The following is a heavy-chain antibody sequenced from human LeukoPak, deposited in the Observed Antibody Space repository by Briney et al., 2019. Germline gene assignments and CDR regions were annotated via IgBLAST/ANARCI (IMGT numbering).Heavy chain of an antibody. V-gene: IGHV1-2*02. CDR2: INPNSGGT. Sequence: ASVKVSCKASGGTFSSYAISWVRQAPGQGLEWMGWINPNSGGTNYAQKFQGRVTMTRDTSISTAYMELSRLRSDDTAVYYCARGPFWGQGTLVTVSS. J-gene: IGHJ4*02. CDR1: GGTFSSYA. CDR3: ARGPF.